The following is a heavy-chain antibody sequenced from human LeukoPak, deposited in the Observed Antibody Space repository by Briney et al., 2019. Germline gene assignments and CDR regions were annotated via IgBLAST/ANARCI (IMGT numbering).Heavy chain of an antibody. J-gene: IGHJ4*02. Sequence: GGSLRLSCAASGFSISIFWMHWVRQAPGKGLVWVSRINSDGSSTTYADSVKGRFTISRDNAKNTLYLQAKSLRAEDTGVYYCARGAARCSGGHCFPDWGRGTLVTVSS. CDR1: GFSISIFW. V-gene: IGHV3-74*01. CDR3: ARGAARCSGGHCFPD. CDR2: INSDGSST. D-gene: IGHD2-15*01.